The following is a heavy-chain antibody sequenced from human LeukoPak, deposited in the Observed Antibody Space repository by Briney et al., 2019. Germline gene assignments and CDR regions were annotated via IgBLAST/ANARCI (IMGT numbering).Heavy chain of an antibody. V-gene: IGHV1-2*02. J-gene: IGHJ3*02. CDR3: ARDYRYYDSSGYYYYDAFDI. CDR1: GYTFTGYY. D-gene: IGHD3-22*01. Sequence: ASVKVSCKASGYTFTGYYMHWVRQAPGQGLEWMGWINPNSGGTNYAQKFQGGVTMTRDTSISTAYMELSRLRSDDTAVYYCARDYRYYDSSGYYYYDAFDIWGQGTMVTVSS. CDR2: INPNSGGT.